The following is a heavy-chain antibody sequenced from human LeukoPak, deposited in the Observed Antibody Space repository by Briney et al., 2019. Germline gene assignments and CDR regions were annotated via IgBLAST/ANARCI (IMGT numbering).Heavy chain of an antibody. CDR2: IYTSGST. Sequence: SQTLSLTCTVFGGSISSGSYYWSWIRQPAGKGLEWIGRIYTSGSTNYNPSLKSRVTISVDTSKNQFSLKLSSVTAADTAVYYCARTLGIAVAGPAGYFQHWGQGTLVTVSS. V-gene: IGHV4-61*02. D-gene: IGHD6-19*01. J-gene: IGHJ1*01. CDR3: ARTLGIAVAGPAGYFQH. CDR1: GGSISSGSYY.